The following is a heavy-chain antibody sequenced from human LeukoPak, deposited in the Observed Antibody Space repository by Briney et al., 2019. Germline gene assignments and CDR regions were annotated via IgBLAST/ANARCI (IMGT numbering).Heavy chain of an antibody. V-gene: IGHV3-21*01. Sequence: GGSLRLSCAASGFTFSSYSMNWVRQAPGKGLEWVSSISSSSSYIYYADSVKGRFTISRDNAKNSLYLQMNSLRAEDTAVYYCAGGGCYLGYYFDYWGQGTLVTVSS. CDR3: AGGGCYLGYYFDY. D-gene: IGHD1-26*01. J-gene: IGHJ4*02. CDR2: ISSSSSYI. CDR1: GFTFSSYS.